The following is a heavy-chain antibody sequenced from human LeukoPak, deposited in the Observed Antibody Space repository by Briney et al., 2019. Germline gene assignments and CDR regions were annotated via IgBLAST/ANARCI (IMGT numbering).Heavy chain of an antibody. V-gene: IGHV3-23*01. CDR2: ISGSGDST. J-gene: IGHJ3*01. CDR3: AIHDYHSNSDAFDV. Sequence: PGGSLRLSCAASDFTFRSYAMQWVRQAQGKGLEWVSGISGSGDSTFYADSVKGRFTIFRDNSKNTLYLQMNSLRAEDTAVYYCAIHDYHSNSDAFDVWGQGTMVTVSS. D-gene: IGHD4-23*01. CDR1: DFTFRSYA.